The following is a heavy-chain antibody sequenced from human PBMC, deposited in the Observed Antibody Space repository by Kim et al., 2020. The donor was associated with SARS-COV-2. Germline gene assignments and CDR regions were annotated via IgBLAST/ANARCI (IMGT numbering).Heavy chain of an antibody. V-gene: IGHV3-23*05. D-gene: IGHD5-12*01. CDR3: AKHLHVTSVTDYWYFEL. J-gene: IGHJ2*01. CDR2: IFGSGSGT. Sequence: GGSLRLSCAASGFTFRNSAMSWVRQAPGQGLEWVSGIFGSGSGTYYADSVKGRFTISRDNLKNILSLQMSNLRAEDTAVYYCAKHLHVTSVTDYWYFELWGRGTLVAVSS. CDR1: GFTFRNSA.